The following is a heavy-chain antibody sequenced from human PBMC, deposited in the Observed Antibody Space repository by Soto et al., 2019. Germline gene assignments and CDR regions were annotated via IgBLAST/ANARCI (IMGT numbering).Heavy chain of an antibody. V-gene: IGHV4-61*08. CDR1: GGSVSTGVHY. CDR3: ARGYYTSWYWFDR. CDR2: IYYSGST. J-gene: IGHJ2*01. Sequence: QVQLQESGPGLVKPSETLSLTCTVSVSGGSVSTGVHYWSWIRQPPGKGLEWIGYIYYSGSTNYNPSLKSRVTISVDTSKNQFSLTLTSVTAADTAVHYCARGYYTSWYWFDRWGRGTLVTVSS. D-gene: IGHD6-13*01.